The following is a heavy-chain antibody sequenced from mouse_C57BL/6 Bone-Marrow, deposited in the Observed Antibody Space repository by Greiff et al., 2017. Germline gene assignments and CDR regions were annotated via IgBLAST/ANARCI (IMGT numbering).Heavy chain of an antibody. J-gene: IGHJ2*01. CDR3: ARDLLCYYGFDY. V-gene: IGHV5-4*01. CDR2: ISDGGSYT. Sequence: DVKLVASGGGLVKPGGSLKLSCAASGFTFSSYAMSWVRQTPEKRLEWVATISDGGSYTYYPDNVKGRFTISRDNAKNNLYLQMSHLKSEDTAMYYCARDLLCYYGFDYWGQGTTLTVSS. CDR1: GFTFSSYA. D-gene: IGHD1-1*01.